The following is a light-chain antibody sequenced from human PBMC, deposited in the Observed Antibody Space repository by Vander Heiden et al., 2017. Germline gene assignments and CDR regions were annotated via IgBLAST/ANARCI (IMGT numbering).Light chain of an antibody. V-gene: IGKV4-1*01. Sequence: DIILTPSPDSLAVSLGERATINCKSSQSLLYGSNDKNSLAWYQQKPGQPPRLLICWASTRESGVPDRFSGSGSGTDFTLTINSLQAEDVAVYYCQQCYATPYTFGQGTKLEIK. CDR2: WAS. CDR1: QSLLYGSNDKNS. CDR3: QQCYATPYT. J-gene: IGKJ2*01.